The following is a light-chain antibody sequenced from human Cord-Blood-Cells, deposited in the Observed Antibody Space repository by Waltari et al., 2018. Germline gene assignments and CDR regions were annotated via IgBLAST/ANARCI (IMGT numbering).Light chain of an antibody. Sequence: QPALTQPRPVSGSPGQSVTISCTGTSSDVGGSNYVSCYQQHPGKAPKLMIYDVSKRPSGVPDRFSGSKSGNTASLTISGLQAEDEADYYCCSYAGSYTYVFGTGTKVTVL. V-gene: IGLV2-11*01. CDR3: CSYAGSYTYV. CDR1: SSDVGGSNY. J-gene: IGLJ1*01. CDR2: DVS.